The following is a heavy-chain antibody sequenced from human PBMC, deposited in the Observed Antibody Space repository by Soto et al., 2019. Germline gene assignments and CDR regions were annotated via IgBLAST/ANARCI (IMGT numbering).Heavy chain of an antibody. CDR2: IIPIFGTA. CDR1: GYNFSTYA. D-gene: IGHD3-10*01. CDR3: ARGEEWFGELSYYYYYGMDV. V-gene: IGHV1-69*13. J-gene: IGHJ6*02. Sequence: SAKVSCKAPGYNFSTYALIWVRQAPGQELEWMGGIIPIFGTANYAQKFQGRVTTTAAESTSTAYMELSSLRSEDTAVYYCARGEEWFGELSYYYYYGMDVWGQGTTVTVSS.